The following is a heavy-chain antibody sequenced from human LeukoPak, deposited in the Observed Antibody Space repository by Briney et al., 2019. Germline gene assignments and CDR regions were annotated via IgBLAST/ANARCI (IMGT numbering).Heavy chain of an antibody. CDR1: GYTFTGYY. Sequence: ASVKVSCKASGYTFTGYYMHWVRQAPGQGLEWMGWISAYNGNTNYAQKLQGRVTMTTDTSTSTAYMELRSLRSDDTAVYYCARAVGYSGYGNVDYWGQGTLVTVSS. D-gene: IGHD5-12*01. CDR3: ARAVGYSGYGNVDY. J-gene: IGHJ4*02. V-gene: IGHV1-18*04. CDR2: ISAYNGNT.